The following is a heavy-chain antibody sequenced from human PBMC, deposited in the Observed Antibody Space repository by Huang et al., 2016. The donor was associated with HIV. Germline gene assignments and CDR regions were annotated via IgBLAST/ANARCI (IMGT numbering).Heavy chain of an antibody. CDR3: ARPRMTATSSDSTWSFFDS. CDR2: VNHRGRS. Sequence: QVQLQQWGAGLLKPSGVLSLKCAVYGGSLSDYYWTWIRQSPGKGLEWIGQVNHRGRSTDNPSRRSRVTISVDMSKNQFSLNLTSLTVADTAVYYCARPRMTATSSDSTWSFFDSWGQGTLVIVSS. CDR1: GGSLSDYY. J-gene: IGHJ4*02. D-gene: IGHD2-21*02. V-gene: IGHV4-34*02.